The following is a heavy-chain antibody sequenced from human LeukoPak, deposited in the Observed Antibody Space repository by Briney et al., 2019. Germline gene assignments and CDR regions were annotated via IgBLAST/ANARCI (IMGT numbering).Heavy chain of an antibody. CDR2: ISSSSSYI. D-gene: IGHD1-26*01. CDR3: AREDEGASYYFDY. Sequence: GGSLRLSCAASGFTFSSYSMNWVRQAPGKGLEWFSSISSSSSYIYYADSVKGRFTISRDNAKNSLYLQMNSLRAEDTAVYYCAREDEGASYYFDYWGQGTLVTVSS. CDR1: GFTFSSYS. V-gene: IGHV3-21*01. J-gene: IGHJ4*02.